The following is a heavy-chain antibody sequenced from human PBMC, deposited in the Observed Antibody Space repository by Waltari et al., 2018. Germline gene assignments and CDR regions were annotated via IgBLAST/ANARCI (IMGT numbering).Heavy chain of an antibody. CDR2: IIPILGIA. V-gene: IGHV1-69*04. Sequence: QVQLVQSGAEVKTPGSSLTASCKASGGTSTSYAISWVRQPPGQGLELMGRIIPILGIANYAQKFQGRVTITADKSTSTAYMELSSLRSEDTAVYYCARSSEMATIPWGQGTLVTVSS. D-gene: IGHD5-12*01. CDR3: ARSSEMATIP. J-gene: IGHJ4*02. CDR1: GGTSTSYA.